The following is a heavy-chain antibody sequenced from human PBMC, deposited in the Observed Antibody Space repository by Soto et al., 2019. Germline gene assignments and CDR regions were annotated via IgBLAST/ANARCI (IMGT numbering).Heavy chain of an antibody. CDR3: ARGGDGYNLGYYYYGMDV. V-gene: IGHV4-34*01. CDR1: PGSFCGDY. J-gene: IGHJ6*02. D-gene: IGHD5-12*01. Sequence: ETLSITCAVYPGSFCGDYWSCTGQPPGKGLEWIGEINHSGSTNYNPSLKSRVTISVDTSKNQFSLKLSSVTAADTAVYYCARGGDGYNLGYYYYGMDVCGQGTTVS. CDR2: INHSGST.